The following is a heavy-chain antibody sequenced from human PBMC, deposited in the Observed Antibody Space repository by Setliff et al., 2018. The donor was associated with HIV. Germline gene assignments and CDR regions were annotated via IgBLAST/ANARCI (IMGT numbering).Heavy chain of an antibody. CDR1: GPSINIHY. CDR3: AKGAGFYGDYTFDH. J-gene: IGHJ4*02. CDR2: IYSTGST. Sequence: PSETLSLTCTVSGPSINIHYWSWIRQSPGKGFEWFGYIYSTGSTNYNPSLQSRVTISMVASRNQFSLKVTSVTAADTAVYYCAKGAGFYGDYTFDHWGQGRQVTVSS. V-gene: IGHV4-59*11. D-gene: IGHD4-17*01.